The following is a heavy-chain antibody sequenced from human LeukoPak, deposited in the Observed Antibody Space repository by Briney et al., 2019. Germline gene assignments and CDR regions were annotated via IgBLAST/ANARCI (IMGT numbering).Heavy chain of an antibody. CDR1: GFTFSSYA. CDR3: ARGSSYYDFWSGQGDNDY. Sequence: GGSLRLFCAASGFTFSSYAMHWVRQAPGKGLEWVAVISYDGSNKYYADSVKGRFTISRDNSKNTLYLQMNSLRAEDTAVYYCARGSSYYDFWSGQGDNDYWGQGTLVTVSS. CDR2: ISYDGSNK. J-gene: IGHJ4*02. V-gene: IGHV3-30-3*01. D-gene: IGHD3-3*01.